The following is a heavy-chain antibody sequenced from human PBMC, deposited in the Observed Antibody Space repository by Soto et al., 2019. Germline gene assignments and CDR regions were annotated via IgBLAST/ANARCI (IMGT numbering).Heavy chain of an antibody. J-gene: IGHJ4*02. D-gene: IGHD5-18*01. CDR1: GVTLTDVW. CDR3: SHGYYQYFNS. V-gene: IGHV3-15*07. CDR2: IKSNTDGGTT. Sequence: GSLRLSCAVSGVTLTDVWMNWVRQAPGKGPEWVGRIKSNTDGGTTDYAAPVKGRFTISRDDSQNTLYLQMNSLKTEDTAVYYCSHGYYQYFNSWGQGTLVTVSS.